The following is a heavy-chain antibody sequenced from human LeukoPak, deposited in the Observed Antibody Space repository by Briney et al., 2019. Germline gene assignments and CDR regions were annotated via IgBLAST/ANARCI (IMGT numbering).Heavy chain of an antibody. Sequence: PSETLSLTCTVSGGSISSSSYYWGWIRQPPGKGLEWIGNIYYSGSTYYNPSLKSRVTISVDTSKNQFSLKLSSVTAADTAVYYCARRVLELTPHAFDIWGQGTMVTVSS. J-gene: IGHJ3*02. CDR3: ARRVLELTPHAFDI. D-gene: IGHD1-7*01. CDR2: IYYSGST. V-gene: IGHV4-39*01. CDR1: GGSISSSSYY.